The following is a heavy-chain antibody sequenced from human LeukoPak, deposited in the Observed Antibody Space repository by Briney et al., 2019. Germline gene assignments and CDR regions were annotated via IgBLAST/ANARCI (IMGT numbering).Heavy chain of an antibody. CDR2: IYWDDDK. V-gene: IGHV2-5*08. D-gene: IGHD6-6*01. Sequence: TLSLTCTVSGGSISSYYWSWIRQPPGKALEWLALIYWDDDKRYSPSLKSRLTITKDTSKNQVVLTMTNMDPVDTATYYCAQSGPARPWAYWGQGTLVTVSS. CDR3: AQSGPARPWAY. CDR1: GGSISSYYW. J-gene: IGHJ4*02.